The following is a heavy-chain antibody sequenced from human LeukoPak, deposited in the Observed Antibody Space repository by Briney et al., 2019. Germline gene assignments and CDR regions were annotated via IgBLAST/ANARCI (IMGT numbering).Heavy chain of an antibody. CDR2: ISYDGSNK. CDR1: GFTSSSYA. V-gene: IGHV3-30*04. Sequence: GGSLRLSCAASGFTSSSYAMHWVRQAPGKGLEWVAVISYDGSNKYYADSVKGRFTISRDNSKNTLYLQMNSLRAEDTAVYYCASQHIVVVTASDAFDIWGQGTMVTVSS. CDR3: ASQHIVVVTASDAFDI. D-gene: IGHD2-21*02. J-gene: IGHJ3*02.